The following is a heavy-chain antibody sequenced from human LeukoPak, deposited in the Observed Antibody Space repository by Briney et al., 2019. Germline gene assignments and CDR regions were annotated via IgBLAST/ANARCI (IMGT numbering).Heavy chain of an antibody. V-gene: IGHV3-48*03. CDR3: ALLAVASDFDY. CDR2: ISSGASTM. J-gene: IGHJ4*02. Sequence: SGGSLRLSCAASGFMFSSYEMYWVRQAPGKGLEWVSYISSGASTMYYADSVKGRFTISRDNAQNSLFLQMNSLRAEDTAVYYCALLAVASDFDYWGQGTLVTVSS. D-gene: IGHD6-19*01. CDR1: GFMFSSYE.